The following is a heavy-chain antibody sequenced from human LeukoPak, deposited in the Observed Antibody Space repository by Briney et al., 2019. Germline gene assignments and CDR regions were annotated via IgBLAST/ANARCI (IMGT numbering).Heavy chain of an antibody. V-gene: IGHV3-33*06. CDR2: IWYDGSNK. CDR1: GFTFSSYG. J-gene: IGHJ4*02. Sequence: GRSLRLSCAASGFTFSSYGMHWVRQAPGKGLEWVAVIWYDGSNKYYADSVKGRFTISRDNSKNTLYLQMNSLRAKDTAVYYCGKERTCYSSSSPPDYWGQGTLVTVSS. D-gene: IGHD6-6*01. CDR3: GKERTCYSSSSPPDY.